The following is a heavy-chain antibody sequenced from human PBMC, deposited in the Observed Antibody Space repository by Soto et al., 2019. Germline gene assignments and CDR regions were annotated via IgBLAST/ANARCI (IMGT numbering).Heavy chain of an antibody. J-gene: IGHJ3*02. CDR2: ISSSGSTI. CDR1: GFTFSSYE. D-gene: IGHD5-18*01. V-gene: IGHV3-48*03. CDR3: ARSDSYGYAFDI. Sequence: GGSLRLSCAASGFTFSSYEMNWVRQAPGKGLGWVSYISSSGSTIYYADSVKGRFTISRDNAKNSLYLQMNSLRAEDTAVYYCARSDSYGYAFDIWGQGTMVTVSS.